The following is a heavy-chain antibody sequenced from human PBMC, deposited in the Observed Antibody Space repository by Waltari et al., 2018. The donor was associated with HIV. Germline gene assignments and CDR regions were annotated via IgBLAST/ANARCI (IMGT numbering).Heavy chain of an antibody. V-gene: IGHV3-30*01. D-gene: IGHD3-22*01. CDR3: ARDFSIADYYYGMDV. J-gene: IGHJ6*02. Sequence: VRQAPGKGLEWVAVISYDGSNKYYADSVNGRFTISRDNSKNTLYLQMNSLRAEDTAVYYCARDFSIADYYYGMDVWGQGTTVTVSS. CDR2: ISYDGSNK.